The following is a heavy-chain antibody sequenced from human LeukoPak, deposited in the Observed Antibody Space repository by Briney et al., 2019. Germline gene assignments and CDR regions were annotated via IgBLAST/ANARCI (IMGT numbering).Heavy chain of an antibody. CDR3: ARGGGNYDILTGLFGY. V-gene: IGHV1-46*01. J-gene: IGHJ4*02. D-gene: IGHD3-9*01. Sequence: ASVKVSCKASGYTFTSYYMHWVRQAPGQGLEWMGIVNPSGGSTSYAQKFQGRVTMTRDTSTSTVYMELSSLRSEDTAVYYCARGGGNYDILTGLFGYWGQGTLVTVSS. CDR2: VNPSGGST. CDR1: GYTFTSYY.